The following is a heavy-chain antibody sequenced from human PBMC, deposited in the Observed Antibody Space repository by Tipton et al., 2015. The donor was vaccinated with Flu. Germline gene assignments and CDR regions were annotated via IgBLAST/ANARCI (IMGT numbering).Heavy chain of an antibody. V-gene: IGHV4-31*03. D-gene: IGHD1-1*01. Sequence: TLSLTCIVSGGSIRSGAYFWSWIRQHPGKGLEWIGSVYYNGNTFYNPSLKSRLTLSVDTSKNQFSLRLTTVTAADTAVYHCARGGSTIGDYFDYWGLGTPVAVSS. CDR3: ARGGSTIGDYFDY. J-gene: IGHJ4*02. CDR1: GGSIRSGAYF. CDR2: VYYNGNT.